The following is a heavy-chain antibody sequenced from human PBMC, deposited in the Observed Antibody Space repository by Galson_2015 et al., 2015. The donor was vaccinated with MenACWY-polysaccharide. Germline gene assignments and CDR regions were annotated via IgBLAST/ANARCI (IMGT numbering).Heavy chain of an antibody. J-gene: IGHJ6*02. V-gene: IGHV4-39*01. CDR3: ARLSTGSGSYLYYGLDV. CDR2: TT. D-gene: IGHD3-10*01. Sequence: TTYYNPSLRSRVTISVDTSKNQFSLKLSSVTAADTAVYYCARLSTGSGSYLYYGLDVWGQGTTVTVSS.